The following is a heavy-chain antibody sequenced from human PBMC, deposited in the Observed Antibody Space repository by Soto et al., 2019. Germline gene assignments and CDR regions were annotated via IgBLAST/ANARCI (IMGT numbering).Heavy chain of an antibody. J-gene: IGHJ4*02. Sequence: GGSLRLSCAASGFTFSSYGMHWVRQAPGKGLEWVAVISYDGSNKYYADSVKGRFTISRDNSKNTLYLQMNSLRAEDTAVYYCAKGSYDFLEWLLLDHGGQGTLVTVSS. V-gene: IGHV3-30*18. CDR1: GFTFSSYG. D-gene: IGHD3-3*01. CDR2: ISYDGSNK. CDR3: AKGSYDFLEWLLLDH.